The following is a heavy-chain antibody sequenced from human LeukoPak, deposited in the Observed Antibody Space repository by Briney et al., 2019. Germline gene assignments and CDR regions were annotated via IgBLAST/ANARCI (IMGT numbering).Heavy chain of an antibody. J-gene: IGHJ4*02. Sequence: GGCLRLSCGASGFTFNSYSMHWVRQAPGKGLEWVAFISFDGSNKYYADSVKGRFTISRDNSKNTLYLQMNSLRADDTAVYYCARDLRYFDGYDSWGQGTLVTVCS. D-gene: IGHD3-9*01. CDR3: ARDLRYFDGYDS. V-gene: IGHV3-30-3*01. CDR1: GFTFNSYS. CDR2: ISFDGSNK.